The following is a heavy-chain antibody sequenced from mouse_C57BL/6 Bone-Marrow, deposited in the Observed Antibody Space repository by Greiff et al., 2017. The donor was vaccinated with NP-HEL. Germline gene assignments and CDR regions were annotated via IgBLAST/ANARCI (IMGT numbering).Heavy chain of an antibody. D-gene: IGHD4-1*01. CDR1: GFSLTSYG. CDR2: IWGDGSS. CDR3: ARDWGFAY. J-gene: IGHJ3*01. V-gene: IGHV2-3*01. Sequence: VQLQQSGPGLVAPSQSLSITCTASGFSLTSYGVSWVRQPPGKGLEWLGVIWGDGSSNYYSALISRLSISKDNSKGQGFLKLNSLQTDDTATYYCARDWGFAYWGQGTLVTVSA.